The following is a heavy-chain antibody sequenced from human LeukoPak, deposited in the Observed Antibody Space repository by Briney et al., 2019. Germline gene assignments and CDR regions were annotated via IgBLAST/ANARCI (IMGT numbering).Heavy chain of an antibody. CDR1: GFSFRNTW. CDR3: AKEGPTGPFDY. Sequence: GGSLRLSCTASGFSFRNTWMSWVRQAPGKGLEWVANIKKDETEIYYADSVKGRFTISRDNAKNTLYLQMNSLRAEDTAVYYCAKEGPTGPFDYWGQGTLVTVSS. V-gene: IGHV3-7*01. J-gene: IGHJ4*02. D-gene: IGHD4-17*01. CDR2: IKKDETEI.